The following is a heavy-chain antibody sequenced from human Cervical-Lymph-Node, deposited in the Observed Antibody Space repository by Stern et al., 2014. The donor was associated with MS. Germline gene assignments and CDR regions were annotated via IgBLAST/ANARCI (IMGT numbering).Heavy chain of an antibody. CDR3: ARSALYGDSGQYMMDV. Sequence: VQLVESGAEVKKTGSSVKLACKASGWTFTYRHLHWVRQAPGQAPEWMGWVTPYNGNSKYAQKFQGRFTISREPSLTTTYMELSRLRSDDTAIYFCARSALYGDSGQYMMDVWGQGTTVTVSS. J-gene: IGHJ6*02. CDR2: VTPYNGNS. D-gene: IGHD4-17*01. CDR1: GWTFTYRH. V-gene: IGHV1-45*02.